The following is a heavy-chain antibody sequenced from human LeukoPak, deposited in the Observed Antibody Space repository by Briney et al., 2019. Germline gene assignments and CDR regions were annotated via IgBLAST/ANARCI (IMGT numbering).Heavy chain of an antibody. J-gene: IGHJ4*02. CDR3: ARGMATIITVY. D-gene: IGHD5-24*01. V-gene: IGHV1-2*02. Sequence: ASVTVSFTASGYTFTVYYMHWVRQAPGQGLEWMGWINPNSGGTNYAQKFQGRVTMTRDTSISTAYMELSRLRSDDTAVYYCARGMATIITVYRGQGTLVTVSS. CDR2: INPNSGGT. CDR1: GYTFTVYY.